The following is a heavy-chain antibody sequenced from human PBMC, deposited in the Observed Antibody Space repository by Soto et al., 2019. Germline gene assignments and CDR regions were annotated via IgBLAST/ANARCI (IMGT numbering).Heavy chain of an antibody. CDR1: RNTVSISD. D-gene: IGHD3-22*01. CDR2: ITPFNGNT. V-gene: IGHV1-45*02. CDR3: ASGRYDASGYFDY. Sequence: PAEIARAACRNTVSISDGAVALQTPGQALEWMGWITPFNGNTKYAQKFQDRVTFTGDTSLNTAYMELSSLRSDDTAMFSCASGRYDASGYFDYWGQGTLVTVFS. J-gene: IGHJ4*02.